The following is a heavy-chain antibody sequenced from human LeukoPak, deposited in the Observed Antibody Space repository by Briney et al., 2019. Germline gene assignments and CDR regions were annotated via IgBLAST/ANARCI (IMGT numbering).Heavy chain of an antibody. Sequence: SETLSLACTVSGGSVSSSSYYWGWIRQPPGKGLEWIGSIYYSGSTYYNPSLKSRVTISVDTSKNQFSLKLSSVTAADTAVYYCARHDGAAGNDYWGQGTLVTVSS. V-gene: IGHV4-39*01. J-gene: IGHJ4*02. CDR3: ARHDGAAGNDY. D-gene: IGHD6-13*01. CDR2: IYYSGST. CDR1: GGSVSSSSYY.